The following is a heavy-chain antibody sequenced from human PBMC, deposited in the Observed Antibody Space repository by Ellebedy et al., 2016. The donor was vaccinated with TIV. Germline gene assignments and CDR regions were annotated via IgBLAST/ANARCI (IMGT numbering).Heavy chain of an antibody. Sequence: GESLKISCAASGFTVSSNYMSWVRQAPGKGLEWVSVIYSGGSTYYADSVKGRFTISRHNSKTTLYLQMNSLRAEDTAVYYCARGDSGTPDYWGQGTLVTVSS. V-gene: IGHV3-53*04. CDR3: ARGDSGTPDY. J-gene: IGHJ4*02. CDR2: IYSGGST. CDR1: GFTVSSNY. D-gene: IGHD4/OR15-4a*01.